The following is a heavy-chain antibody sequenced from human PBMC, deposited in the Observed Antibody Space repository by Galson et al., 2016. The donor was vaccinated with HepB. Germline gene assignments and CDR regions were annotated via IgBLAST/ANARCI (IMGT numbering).Heavy chain of an antibody. CDR1: KFTFDFYW. CDR2: VSDDGRTI. D-gene: IGHD6-6*01. V-gene: IGHV3-74*01. CDR3: TRGRASNSSVYDYAMDV. Sequence: SLRLSCAGSKFTFDFYWMNWVRQAPGKGLVWVSRVSDDGRTITYADSVKGRFTISRDNAKNTLSLQMDSLRAEDSAVYYCTRGRASNSSVYDYAMDVWGQGTTVTVSS. J-gene: IGHJ6*02.